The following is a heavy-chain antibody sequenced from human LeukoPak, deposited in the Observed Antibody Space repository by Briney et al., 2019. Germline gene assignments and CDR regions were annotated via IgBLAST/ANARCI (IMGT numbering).Heavy chain of an antibody. D-gene: IGHD3-10*01. CDR3: AKDVKISYRDYGWGSSAGYFGMDV. Sequence: GGSLRLSCAASGFTFSSYGMHWVRQAPGKGLEWVAVISYGGSNKYYADSVKGRFTIPRDNSKNTLYLQMNSLRAEDTAVYYCAKDVKISYRDYGWGSSAGYFGMDVWGKGTTVTVSS. CDR2: ISYGGSNK. J-gene: IGHJ6*04. V-gene: IGHV3-30*18. CDR1: GFTFSSYG.